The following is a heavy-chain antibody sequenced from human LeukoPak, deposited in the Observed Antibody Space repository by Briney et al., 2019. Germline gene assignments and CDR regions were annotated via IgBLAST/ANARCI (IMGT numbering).Heavy chain of an antibody. CDR2: IDPGDSYT. J-gene: IGHJ3*02. Sequence: GESLRISCEGSGYTFSNYWISWVRHMPGKGLEWMGRIDPGDSYTNYSPPFQGHVTISADKSFSTAWLQWSSLQASDTAMYYCARRAPPAWLYDSGWSYSHAFDIWGQGTTVTVSP. D-gene: IGHD6-13*01. V-gene: IGHV5-10-1*01. CDR3: ARRAPPAWLYDSGWSYSHAFDI. CDR1: GYTFSNYW.